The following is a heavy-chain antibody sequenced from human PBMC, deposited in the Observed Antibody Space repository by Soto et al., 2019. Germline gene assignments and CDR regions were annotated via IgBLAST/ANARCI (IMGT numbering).Heavy chain of an antibody. J-gene: IGHJ5*02. V-gene: IGHV1-69*13. Sequence: SVKVSCKASGGTFSRYAISWVRQAPGQGLEWMGGIIPIFGTANYAQKSQGRVTITADESTSTAYMELSSLRFEDTAVYYCARAIVGPTTTGWLDPWGQGTLVTVSS. CDR1: GGTFSRYA. CDR2: IIPIFGTA. D-gene: IGHD1-26*01. CDR3: ARAIVGPTTTGWLDP.